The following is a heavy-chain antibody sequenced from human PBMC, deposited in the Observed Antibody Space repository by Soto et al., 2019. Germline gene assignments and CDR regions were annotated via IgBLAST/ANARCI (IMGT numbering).Heavy chain of an antibody. Sequence: SESLSLTCAVYGGSFSGYYWSWIRQPPGRGLEWIGEINHSGSTNYNPSLKSRVTISVDTSKNQFSLKLSSVTAADTAVYYCARGSDSSSWHGGWFDPWGQGTLVTVSS. V-gene: IGHV4-34*01. D-gene: IGHD6-13*01. CDR1: GGSFSGYY. J-gene: IGHJ5*02. CDR3: ARGSDSSSWHGGWFDP. CDR2: INHSGST.